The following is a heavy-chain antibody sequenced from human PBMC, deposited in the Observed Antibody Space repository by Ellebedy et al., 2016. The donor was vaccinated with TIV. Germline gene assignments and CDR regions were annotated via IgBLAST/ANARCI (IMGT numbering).Heavy chain of an antibody. CDR2: IYSSGST. V-gene: IGHV4-59*01. CDR3: ASGLRYFDPFDY. J-gene: IGHJ4*02. CDR1: GASISSYY. Sequence: SETLSLTCTVSGASISSYYWSWIRQPPGKGLEWIGYIYSSGSTNYNPSLKSRVTISVDTSKNQFSLKLSSVTAADTAVYYCASGLRYFDPFDYWGQGTLVTVSS. D-gene: IGHD3-9*01.